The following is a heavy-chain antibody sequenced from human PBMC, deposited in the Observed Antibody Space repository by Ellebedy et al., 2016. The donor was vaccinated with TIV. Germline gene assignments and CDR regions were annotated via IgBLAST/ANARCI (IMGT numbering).Heavy chain of an antibody. V-gene: IGHV5-51*01. CDR1: GYRFSRYW. Sequence: GESLKISCQGSGYRFSRYWVAWVRQMPGKGLEWMGMIYPSDSETRYSPSFQGQVTISADKSNSTAFLQWSSLKASDTAIYFCARVYCSSASCVVNWFDPWGQGTLVIVSS. CDR3: ARVYCSSASCVVNWFDP. CDR2: IYPSDSET. J-gene: IGHJ5*02. D-gene: IGHD2-2*01.